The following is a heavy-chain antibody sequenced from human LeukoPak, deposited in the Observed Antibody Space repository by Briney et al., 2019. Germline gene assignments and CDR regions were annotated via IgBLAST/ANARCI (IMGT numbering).Heavy chain of an antibody. J-gene: IGHJ4*02. V-gene: IGHV4-61*09. Sequence: SQTLSLTCTVSGGSISSGSYYWSWIRQPAGKGLEWIGHIYTSGSTNYNPSLKSRVTISVDTSKNQFSLKLSSVTAADTAVYYCARDVYNDIVVVPAAIWGQGTLVTVSS. CDR2: IYTSGST. D-gene: IGHD2-2*01. CDR3: ARDVYNDIVVVPAAI. CDR1: GGSISSGSYY.